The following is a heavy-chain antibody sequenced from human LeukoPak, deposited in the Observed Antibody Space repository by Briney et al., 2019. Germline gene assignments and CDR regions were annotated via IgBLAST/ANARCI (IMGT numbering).Heavy chain of an antibody. J-gene: IGHJ3*02. D-gene: IGHD2-2*01. CDR3: ARGHHDIVVVPAGAFDI. CDR2: IYYSGST. CDR1: GGSISSYY. Sequence: PSETLSLTCTVSGGSISSYYWSWIRQPPGKGLEWIGYIYYSGSTNYNPSLKSRVTISVDTSKNQFSLKLSSVTAADTAVYYCARGHHDIVVVPAGAFDIWGQGTMVTVSS. V-gene: IGHV4-59*01.